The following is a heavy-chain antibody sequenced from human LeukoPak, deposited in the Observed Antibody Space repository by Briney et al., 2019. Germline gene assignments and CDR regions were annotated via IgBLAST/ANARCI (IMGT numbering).Heavy chain of an antibody. CDR3: ASQEVYDSSGYPFDY. CDR1: GYTFTDYY. Sequence: ASVKVSCKASGYTFTDYYMHWVRQAPGQGLEWMGIINPSGGSTTYAQKFQGRVTMTRDMSTTTVYMELSSLRSEDTAVYYCASQEVYDSSGYPFDYWGQGTLVTVSS. D-gene: IGHD3-22*01. CDR2: INPSGGST. V-gene: IGHV1-46*01. J-gene: IGHJ4*02.